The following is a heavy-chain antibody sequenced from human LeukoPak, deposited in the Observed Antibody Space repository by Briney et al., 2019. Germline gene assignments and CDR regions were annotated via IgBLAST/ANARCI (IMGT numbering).Heavy chain of an antibody. CDR3: AKKRKGMIKEH. CDR2: ISGSGGST. D-gene: IGHD3-22*01. CDR1: GFTFSSYG. V-gene: IGHV3-23*01. Sequence: GGSLRLSCAASGFTFSSYGMSWVRQAPGKGLEWVSAISGSGGSTYYADSVKGRFTISRDNSKNTLYLQMNSQRAEDTAVYYCAKKRKGMIKEHWGQGTLVTVSS. J-gene: IGHJ4*02.